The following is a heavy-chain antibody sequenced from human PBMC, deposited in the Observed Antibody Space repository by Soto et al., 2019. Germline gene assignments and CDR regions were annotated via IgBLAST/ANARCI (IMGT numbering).Heavy chain of an antibody. J-gene: IGHJ4*02. CDR2: IIPIFTTA. Sequence: QVQLVQSGAEVKKPGSSVKVSCKASGGTISNYAISWVRQAPGQGLEWMGGIIPIFTTANYAQKFQGRVTXTADESTSAVYMELSSLRSEDTAVYYCARGWRDSSGCYYRYWGQGTLVTVSS. V-gene: IGHV1-69*12. D-gene: IGHD3-22*01. CDR1: GGTISNYA. CDR3: ARGWRDSSGCYYRY.